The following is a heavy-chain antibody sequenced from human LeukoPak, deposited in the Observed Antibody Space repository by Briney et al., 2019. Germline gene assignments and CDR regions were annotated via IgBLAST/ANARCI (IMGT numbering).Heavy chain of an antibody. V-gene: IGHV3-23*01. J-gene: IGHJ4*02. CDR1: GFTFSSYA. Sequence: GGSLRLSCAASGFTFSSYAMSWVRQAPGKGLEWVSAISGSGGSTYYADSVKGRFTISRDNSKNTLYLQMDSLRAEDTAVYYCAKTLTRGIVVVPASLSDYWGQGTLVTVSS. CDR3: AKTLTRGIVVVPASLSDY. D-gene: IGHD2-2*01. CDR2: ISGSGGST.